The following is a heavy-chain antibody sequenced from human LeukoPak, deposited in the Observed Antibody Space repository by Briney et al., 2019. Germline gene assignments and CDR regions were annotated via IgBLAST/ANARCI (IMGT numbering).Heavy chain of an antibody. D-gene: IGHD3-16*02. Sequence: GGSLRLSCAASGFTFSSYGMHWVRQAPGKGLEWVAFIRYDGSNKYYADSVKGRFTISRDNSKNTLYLQMNSLRAEDTAVYYCAKDIESYDYVWGSYRYPHNWFDPWGQGTLVTVSS. V-gene: IGHV3-30*02. CDR1: GFTFSSYG. CDR3: AKDIESYDYVWGSYRYPHNWFDP. CDR2: IRYDGSNK. J-gene: IGHJ5*02.